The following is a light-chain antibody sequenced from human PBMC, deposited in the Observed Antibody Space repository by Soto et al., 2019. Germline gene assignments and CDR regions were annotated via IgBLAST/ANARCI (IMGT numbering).Light chain of an antibody. CDR1: QSVLYSSTNKNY. CDR3: QQYYSSPRT. V-gene: IGKV4-1*01. Sequence: DIVMTQSPDSLAVSLGERATINCKSSQSVLYSSTNKNYLAWYQQKAGQPPKLLIYWASTRESGVPDRISGSGSGTDFTLTISSLQAEDVAVYYCQQYYSSPRTFCQGTKLE. CDR2: WAS. J-gene: IGKJ2*01.